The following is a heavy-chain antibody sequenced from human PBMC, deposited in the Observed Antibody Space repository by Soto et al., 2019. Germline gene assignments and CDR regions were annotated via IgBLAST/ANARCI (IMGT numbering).Heavy chain of an antibody. V-gene: IGHV3-48*01. CDR2: ISSSSSSI. CDR1: GFTFSSYN. Sequence: EVQLVESGGGLVQPGGSLRLSCAASGFTFSSYNMNWVRQAPGKGLEWVSYISSSSSSIYYADSVKGRFTISRDNAKNSLYLQMNSLRAEDTAVYYCAKYTVTTDYWGQGTLVTVSS. J-gene: IGHJ4*02. D-gene: IGHD4-17*01. CDR3: AKYTVTTDY.